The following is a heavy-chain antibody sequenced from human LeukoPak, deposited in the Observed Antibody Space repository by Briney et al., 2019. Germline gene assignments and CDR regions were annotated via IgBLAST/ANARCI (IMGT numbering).Heavy chain of an antibody. CDR3: ARDIGYSYGYDYYYYGMDV. J-gene: IGHJ6*02. Sequence: GASVKASCKASGYTFTGYYMHWVRQAPGQGLEWMGWINPNSGGTNYAQKFQGRVTMTRDTFISTAYMELSRLRSDDTAVYYCARDIGYSYGYDYYYYGMDVWGQGTTVTVSS. CDR2: INPNSGGT. V-gene: IGHV1-2*02. CDR1: GYTFTGYY. D-gene: IGHD5-18*01.